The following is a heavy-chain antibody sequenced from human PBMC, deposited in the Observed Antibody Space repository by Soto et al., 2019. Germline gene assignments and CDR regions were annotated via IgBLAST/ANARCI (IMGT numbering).Heavy chain of an antibody. CDR1: GDTFTSYD. Sequence: VQLVQSGAEGKKPGASVPVSCKAPGDTFTSYDINWVRQATGQGLEWMGWMNPNSGNTGYAQKFQGRVTMTRNTSISTAYMELSSLSSEDTAVYYCASEMTTRGMDVGVPGTTVTVSS. CDR2: MNPNSGNT. J-gene: IGHJ6*02. V-gene: IGHV1-8*01. CDR3: ASEMTTRGMDV. D-gene: IGHD1-1*01.